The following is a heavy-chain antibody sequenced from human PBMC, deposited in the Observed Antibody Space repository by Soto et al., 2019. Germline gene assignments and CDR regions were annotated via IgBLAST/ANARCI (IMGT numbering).Heavy chain of an antibody. CDR1: GFTFSSYA. D-gene: IGHD6-19*01. Sequence: PGGSLRLYCAASGFTFSSYAMSWVRQAPGKGLEWVSAISGSGGSTYYADSVKGRFTISRDNSKNTLYLQMNSLRAEDTAVYYCAKVGAAVAGYYYYYGMDVWGQGTTVTVS. V-gene: IGHV3-23*01. J-gene: IGHJ6*02. CDR2: ISGSGGST. CDR3: AKVGAAVAGYYYYYGMDV.